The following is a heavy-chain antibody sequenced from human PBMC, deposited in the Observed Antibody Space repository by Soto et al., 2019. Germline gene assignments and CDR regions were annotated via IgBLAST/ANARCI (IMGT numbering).Heavy chain of an antibody. CDR3: ARDTDDYSKDV. J-gene: IGHJ6*04. V-gene: IGHV4-31*03. Sequence: PSETLSLTCTVSGGSISSGGYYWSWIRQHPGKGLEWIGYIYYSGSTYYNPSLKSRVTISVDTPKNQFSLKLSSVTAADTAVYYCARDTDDYSKDVWGKGTKVTVSS. CDR2: IYYSGST. CDR1: GGSISSGGYY.